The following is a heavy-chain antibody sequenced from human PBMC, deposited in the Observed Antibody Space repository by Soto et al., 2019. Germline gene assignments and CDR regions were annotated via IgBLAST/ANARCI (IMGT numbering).Heavy chain of an antibody. Sequence: SETLSLTCAVYGGSFSGYYWSWIRQPPGKGLEWIGEINHSGSTNYNPSLKSRATISVDTSKNQISLKLSSVTAADTAVYYCARGSLSAYWGQGTLVTVSS. D-gene: IGHD3-10*01. CDR2: INHSGST. CDR1: GGSFSGYY. J-gene: IGHJ4*02. V-gene: IGHV4-34*01. CDR3: ARGSLSAY.